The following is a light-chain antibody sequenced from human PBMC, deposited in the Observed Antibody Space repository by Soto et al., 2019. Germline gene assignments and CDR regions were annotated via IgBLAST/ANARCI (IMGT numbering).Light chain of an antibody. Sequence: EIMMTQSPATLSVSPGERATLSCRASQSVSSSYLAWYQQKPGQAPRLLIYGASSRATGIPDRFSGSGSGTDFTLTISRLEPEDFAVYYCHQYGSSPPTFGQGTKVDIK. CDR2: GAS. J-gene: IGKJ1*01. CDR1: QSVSSSY. CDR3: HQYGSSPPT. V-gene: IGKV3-20*01.